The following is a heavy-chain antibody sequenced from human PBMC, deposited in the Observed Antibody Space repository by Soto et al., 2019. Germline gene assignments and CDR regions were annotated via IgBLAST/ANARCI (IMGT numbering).Heavy chain of an antibody. CDR2: IIPIFGTA. D-gene: IGHD3-22*01. J-gene: IGHJ4*02. CDR1: GGTFSSYA. Sequence: QVQLVQSGAEVKKPGSSVKVSCKASGGTFSSYAISWVRQAPGQGLEWMGGIIPIFGTANYAQKFQGRVTITADDSTSTAYMELSSLRSEDTAVYYCARARLTYYYDSSGYFPDDYWGQGTLVTVSS. V-gene: IGHV1-69*01. CDR3: ARARLTYYYDSSGYFPDDY.